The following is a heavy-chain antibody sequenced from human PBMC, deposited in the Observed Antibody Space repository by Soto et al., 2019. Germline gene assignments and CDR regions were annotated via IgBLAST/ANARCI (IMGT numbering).Heavy chain of an antibody. CDR3: ANKREDTADYYYYYGMDV. CDR2: ISYDGSNK. J-gene: IGHJ6*02. D-gene: IGHD1-26*01. CDR1: GFTFSSYG. V-gene: IGHV3-30*18. Sequence: GGSLRLSCAASGFTFSSYGMHWVRQAPGKGLEWVAVISYDGSNKYYADSVKGRFTISRDDSKNTLYLQMNSLRAEDTAVYYCANKREDTADYYYYYGMDVWGQGTTVTVSS.